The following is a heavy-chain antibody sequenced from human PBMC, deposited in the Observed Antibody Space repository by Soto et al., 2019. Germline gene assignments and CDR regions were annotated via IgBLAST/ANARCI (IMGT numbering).Heavy chain of an antibody. CDR2: IRSKGDGGAT. J-gene: IGHJ3*02. CDR3: TSTRPGTNVFDI. Sequence: EVQLAESGGGLVEPGGSLRLSCAGSGITLSNAWMNWVRQAAGKGLEWVGRIRSKGDGGATEYAAPVKGRFTFSRDDSENTLSLQMSALKPEDTGVYFCTSTRPGTNVFDIWGPGTMVIVSS. CDR1: GITLSNAW. D-gene: IGHD1-1*01. V-gene: IGHV3-15*01.